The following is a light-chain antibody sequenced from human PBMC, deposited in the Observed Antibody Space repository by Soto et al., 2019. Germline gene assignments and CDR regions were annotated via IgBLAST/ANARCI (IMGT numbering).Light chain of an antibody. CDR3: SSHAGSNNFVV. CDR2: ELS. Sequence: PALNQPPSATGYPGQSVTIFNTKTSSDIGGYNYVSWYQQHPGKAPKLMIYELSKRPSGVPDRFSGSKSGNTASLTVSGLQAEDEADYYCSSHAGSNNFVVFGGGTKVTVL. CDR1: SSDIGGYNY. J-gene: IGLJ2*01. V-gene: IGLV2-8*01.